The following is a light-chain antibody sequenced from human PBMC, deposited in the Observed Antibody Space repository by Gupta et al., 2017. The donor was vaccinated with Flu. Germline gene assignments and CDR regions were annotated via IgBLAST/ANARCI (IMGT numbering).Light chain of an antibody. CDR3: MQGRHAMA. CDR1: QSVVHIDGNTY. CDR2: EAS. V-gene: IGKV2-30*02. J-gene: IGKJ5*01. Sequence: DVMGPSPLSLPVALGTAASISCSASQSVVHIDGNTYVNWFQKRPGQSPRRLIYEASKRDSGVPDRFSGSASGTDFTLKISRVEDEDVGVYYCMQGRHAMAFGQGTKVEIK.